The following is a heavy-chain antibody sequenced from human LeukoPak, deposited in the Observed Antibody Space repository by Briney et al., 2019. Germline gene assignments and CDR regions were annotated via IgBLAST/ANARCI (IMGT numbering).Heavy chain of an antibody. CDR2: MNPNSGNT. J-gene: IGHJ6*02. CDR1: GCTFTSYD. Sequence: ASVKVSCKASGCTFTSYDINWVRQATGQGLEWMGWMNPNSGNTGYAQKFQGRVTMTRNTSINTAYMELSSLRSEDTAVYYCARDTSSGWYGYYYYYGMDVWGQGTTVTVSS. CDR3: ARDTSSGWYGYYYYYGMDV. D-gene: IGHD6-19*01. V-gene: IGHV1-8*01.